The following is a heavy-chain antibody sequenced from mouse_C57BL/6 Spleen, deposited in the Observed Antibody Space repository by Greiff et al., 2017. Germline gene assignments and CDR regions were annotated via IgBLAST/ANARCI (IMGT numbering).Heavy chain of an antibody. J-gene: IGHJ4*01. D-gene: IGHD1-1*01. CDR1: GYTFTDYY. CDR3: ARNYGSRGYYAMDY. CDR2: INPNNGGT. V-gene: IGHV1-26*01. Sequence: EVQLQQSGPELVKPGASVKISCKASGYTFTDYYMNWVKQSHGKSLEWIGDINPNNGGTSYNQKFKGKATLTVDKSSSTAYMELRSLTSEDSAVYYCARNYGSRGYYAMDYWGQGTSVTVSS.